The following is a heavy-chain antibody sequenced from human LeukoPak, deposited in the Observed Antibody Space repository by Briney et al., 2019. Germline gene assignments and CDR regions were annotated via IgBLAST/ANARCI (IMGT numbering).Heavy chain of an antibody. CDR3: TRDDGAGPHY. CDR1: GFTFSSYW. V-gene: IGHV3-7*01. D-gene: IGHD3-10*01. CDR2: IKVDGGET. Sequence: GGSLRLSCAASGFTFSSYWMSWVRQVPGKGLEWVANIKVDGGETYYVDSVKGRFTISRDNARSSLYLQMNSLRADDTAVYYCTRDDGAGPHYWGQGTLVTVSS. J-gene: IGHJ4*02.